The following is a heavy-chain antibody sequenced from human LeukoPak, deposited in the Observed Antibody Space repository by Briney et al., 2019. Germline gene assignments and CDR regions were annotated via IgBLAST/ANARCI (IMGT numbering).Heavy chain of an antibody. Sequence: GRSLRLSCAAPGFTFSSYAMSWVRQAPGKGLEWVSAISGSGGSTYYADSVKGRFTISRDNSKNTLYLQMNSLRAEDTAVYYCAKIELVVVPAATSGGDLDYWGQGTLVTVSS. J-gene: IGHJ4*02. CDR3: AKIELVVVPAATSGGDLDY. CDR1: GFTFSSYA. V-gene: IGHV3-23*01. CDR2: ISGSGGST. D-gene: IGHD2-2*01.